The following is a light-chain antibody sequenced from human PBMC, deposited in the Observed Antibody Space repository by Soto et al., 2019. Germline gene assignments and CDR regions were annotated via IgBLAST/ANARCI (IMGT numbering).Light chain of an antibody. CDR3: QQYGTSPPIT. V-gene: IGKV3-20*01. Sequence: EIVLTRSPGTLSLSPGERATLSCRASQSVSSRYLAWYQQKPGQAPRLLIYGASSRATGIPNRFSGSGSGTDFTLTLSRLEPEDFAVYYCQQYGTSPPITFGQGTRLEI. J-gene: IGKJ5*01. CDR1: QSVSSRY. CDR2: GAS.